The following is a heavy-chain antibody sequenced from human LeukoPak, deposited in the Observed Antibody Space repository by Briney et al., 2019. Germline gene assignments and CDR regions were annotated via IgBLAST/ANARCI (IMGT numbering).Heavy chain of an antibody. Sequence: GGSLRLSCEASGFTFSTYPMHWVRQAPDKGREWVAMISHHGSNEYYADSVKGRFTISRDNSKNTLYLQMNNPRVEDTAIYYCARVHDTTGYYHYFDSWGQGTLVTVSS. CDR2: ISHHGSNE. CDR1: GFTFSTYP. CDR3: ARVHDTTGYYHYFDS. J-gene: IGHJ4*02. D-gene: IGHD3-9*01. V-gene: IGHV3-30*14.